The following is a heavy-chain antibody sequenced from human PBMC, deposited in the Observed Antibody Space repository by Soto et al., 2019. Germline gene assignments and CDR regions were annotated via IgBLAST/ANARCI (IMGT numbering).Heavy chain of an antibody. CDR3: ATANTPYAFYM. CDR2: INPAGNVQ. J-gene: IGHJ3*02. V-gene: IGHV3-7*01. CDR1: GLTFSISW. Sequence: VQLVESGGGLVQPGESLRLSCTASGLTFSISWMTWFRQAPGEGLEWVSNINPAGNVQHYADSVKERFTISRDNAKNSLFLQMSGLRVEDTAVYYCATANTPYAFYMWGQGTMVTVSS.